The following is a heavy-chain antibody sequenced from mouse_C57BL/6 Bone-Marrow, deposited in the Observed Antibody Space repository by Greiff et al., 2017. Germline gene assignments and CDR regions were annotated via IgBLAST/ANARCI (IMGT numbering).Heavy chain of an antibody. CDR3: ARAYYSNYWFAY. D-gene: IGHD2-5*01. CDR1: GYTFTSYG. V-gene: IGHV1-81*01. Sequence: VQLQQSGAELARPGASVKLSCKASGYTFTSYGISWVKQRTGQGLEWIGEIYPRRGNNYYNEKFKGKATLTADKSSSTAYMELRSLTSEDSAVYFCARAYYSNYWFAYWGQGTLVTVSA. CDR2: IYPRRGNN. J-gene: IGHJ3*01.